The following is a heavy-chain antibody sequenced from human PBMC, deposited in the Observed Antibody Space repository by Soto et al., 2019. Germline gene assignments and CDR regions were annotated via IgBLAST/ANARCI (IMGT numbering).Heavy chain of an antibody. Sequence: PGGSLRLSCEASGFTFSNFGMNWVRQAPGKGLEWVARIWYDGSSKYYVDSVKGRFTISRDNSKETVYLQMNSLRAEDTGVYYCAREYCGADCALDFWGQGALVTVSS. CDR3: AREYCGADCALDF. J-gene: IGHJ4*02. D-gene: IGHD2-21*02. CDR1: GFTFSNFG. CDR2: IWYDGSSK. V-gene: IGHV3-33*01.